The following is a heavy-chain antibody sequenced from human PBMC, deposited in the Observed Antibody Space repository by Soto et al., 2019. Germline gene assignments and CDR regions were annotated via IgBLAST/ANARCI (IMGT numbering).Heavy chain of an antibody. Sequence: SETLSLTCTVSGGSISSGDYYWSWIRQHPGKGLEWIGYIYYSGSTYYNPSLKSRVTISVGTSKNQFSLKLSSVTAADTAVYYCARDGSVRYGDYGKYGMDVWGQGTTVTVSS. V-gene: IGHV4-31*03. D-gene: IGHD4-17*01. CDR1: GGSISSGDYY. CDR3: ARDGSVRYGDYGKYGMDV. CDR2: IYYSGST. J-gene: IGHJ6*02.